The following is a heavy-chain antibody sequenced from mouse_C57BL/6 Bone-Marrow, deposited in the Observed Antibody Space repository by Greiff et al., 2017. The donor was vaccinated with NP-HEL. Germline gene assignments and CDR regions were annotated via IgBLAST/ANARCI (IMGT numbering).Heavy chain of an antibody. D-gene: IGHD1-1*01. V-gene: IGHV14-4*01. J-gene: IGHJ2*01. CDR1: GFNIKDDY. Sequence: VQLQQSGAELVRPGASVKLSCTASGFNIKDDYMHWVKQRPEQGLEWIGWIDPENGDTEYASKFQGKATITADTSSNTAYLQLSSLTSEDTAVYYCTTTYYYGSSYVFDYWGQGTTLTVSS. CDR3: TTTYYYGSSYVFDY. CDR2: IDPENGDT.